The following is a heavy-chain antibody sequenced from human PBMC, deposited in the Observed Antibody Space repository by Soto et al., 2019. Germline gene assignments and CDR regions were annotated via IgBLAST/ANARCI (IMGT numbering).Heavy chain of an antibody. CDR3: ARKHIYERIHHQVYSGMDG. J-gene: IGHJ6*02. V-gene: IGHV2-70*01. D-gene: IGHD5-18*01. Sequence: SGPTLVNRTQTVTLTCFFSGFSLTTHGVCVSWIRQPPGKALEWLALIDWADGKYYKTSLKTRLTISKDTPKHQVVLTMANVDPLETATYCGARKHIYERIHHQVYSGMDGWGHGT. CDR2: IDWADGK. CDR1: GFSLTTHGVC.